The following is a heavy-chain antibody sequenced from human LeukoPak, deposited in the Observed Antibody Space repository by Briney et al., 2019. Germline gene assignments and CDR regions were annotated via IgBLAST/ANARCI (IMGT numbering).Heavy chain of an antibody. Sequence: ASVKVSCKASGYTFTSYYMHWVRQAPGQGLEWMGLINPTGDSTGYAQKFQGRVTMTRDMSTSTDFMELSSLRAEDTAVYYCAKDRSKGSYGDEFDFWGQGTLVTVSS. J-gene: IGHJ4*02. CDR1: GYTFTSYY. CDR3: AKDRSKGSYGDEFDF. V-gene: IGHV1-46*01. CDR2: INPTGDST. D-gene: IGHD3-10*01.